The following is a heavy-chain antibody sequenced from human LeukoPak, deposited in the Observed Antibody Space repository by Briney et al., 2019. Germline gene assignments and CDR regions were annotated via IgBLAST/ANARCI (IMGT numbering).Heavy chain of an antibody. V-gene: IGHV3-33*01. D-gene: IGHD4-17*01. CDR2: IWYDGSNK. Sequence: PGRSLRLSCAAPGIPFSSFGMHWLRQAPGKGLEWVAFIWYDGSNKYYADSVKGRFTISRDNSKNTLYLQMNSLTAEDTAVHYCARDGTVTAGPFDPWGGGTLVTVSS. CDR3: ARDGTVTAGPFDP. CDR1: GIPFSSFG. J-gene: IGHJ5*02.